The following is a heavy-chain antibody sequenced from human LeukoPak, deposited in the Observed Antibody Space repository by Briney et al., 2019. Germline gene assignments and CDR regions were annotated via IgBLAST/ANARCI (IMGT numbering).Heavy chain of an antibody. Sequence: GGSLRLSCAASGFTVSTNYMSWVRQAPGKKLEWVSDIYSDGSTFYADSVKGRFTISRDNSKNTLYLQMNSLRAEDTAVYYCARDYFGSGGGISVDPWGQGTLVTVSS. CDR2: IYSDGST. CDR3: ARDYFGSGGGISVDP. V-gene: IGHV3-53*01. D-gene: IGHD3-10*01. CDR1: GFTVSTNY. J-gene: IGHJ5*02.